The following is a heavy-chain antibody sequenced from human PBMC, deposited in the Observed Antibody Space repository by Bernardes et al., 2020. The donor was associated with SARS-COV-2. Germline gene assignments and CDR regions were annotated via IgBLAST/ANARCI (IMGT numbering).Heavy chain of an antibody. J-gene: IGHJ4*02. CDR3: AKDYMEGGATQLFDY. V-gene: IGHV3-23*01. CDR1: GFTFNNFA. Sequence: GGSLRLSCAASGFTFNNFAMSWVRQVRGRGLEWVSGINAVGDTYYADSVKGRFTISTDSSKQMLFLQMNSLRAEDTAIYYCAKDYMEGGATQLFDYWGQGTMVTSSA. CDR2: INAVGDT. D-gene: IGHD3-16*01.